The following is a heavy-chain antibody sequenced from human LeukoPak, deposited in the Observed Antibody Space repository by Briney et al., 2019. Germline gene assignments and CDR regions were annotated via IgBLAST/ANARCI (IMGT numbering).Heavy chain of an antibody. V-gene: IGHV1-8*01. CDR1: GYTFTNFD. CDR3: VRIDYSNAFDI. CDR2: MNPKTGNT. D-gene: IGHD4-11*01. J-gene: IGHJ3*02. Sequence: ASVKVSCKASGYTFTNFDINWVRQATGQGLEWMGWMNPKTGNTGSAQNLQGRVTITGNTSIGTAYMELSSLRSEDPAVYYCVRIDYSNAFDIWGQGTMVTVSS.